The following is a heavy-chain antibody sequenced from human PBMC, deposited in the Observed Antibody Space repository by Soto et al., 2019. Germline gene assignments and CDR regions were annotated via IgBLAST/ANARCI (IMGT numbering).Heavy chain of an antibody. CDR3: ARGVDTAYGPYDY. Sequence: QVQLVESGGGVVQPGRSLRLSCAASGFTFSSYGMHWVRQAPGKGLEWVAVIWYDGSNKYYADSVKGRFTISRDNSKNTLYLQMNSLRAEDTAVYYCARGVDTAYGPYDYWGQGTLVTVSS. J-gene: IGHJ4*02. D-gene: IGHD5-18*01. V-gene: IGHV3-33*01. CDR2: IWYDGSNK. CDR1: GFTFSSYG.